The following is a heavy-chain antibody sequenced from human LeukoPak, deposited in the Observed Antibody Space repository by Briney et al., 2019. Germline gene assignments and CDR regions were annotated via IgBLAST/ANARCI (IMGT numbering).Heavy chain of an antibody. J-gene: IGHJ5*02. Sequence: GGSLRLSCAASGFTFSSYSMNWVRQAPGKGLEWVSSINSDSSLMFYAESVKGRFTISRDNSKNTLYLQMNSLRAEDTAVYYCARDNGEWRLNWFDHWGQGTLVTVSS. CDR2: INSDSSLM. CDR3: ARDNGEWRLNWFDH. D-gene: IGHD2-8*01. V-gene: IGHV3-21*01. CDR1: GFTFSSYS.